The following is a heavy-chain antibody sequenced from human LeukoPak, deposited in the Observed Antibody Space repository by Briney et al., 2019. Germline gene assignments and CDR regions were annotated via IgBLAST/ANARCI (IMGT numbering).Heavy chain of an antibody. CDR2: ISGSGGST. V-gene: IGHV3-23*01. CDR3: AKGSVATMVRGVTFDY. Sequence: PGGSLRLSCAASGFTFSSYAMSWVRQAPGERLERVSAISGSGGSTYYADTVKGRVTISRDNSKNTLYLQMNSLRAEDTAVYYCAKGSVATMVRGVTFDYWGQGTLVTVLS. CDR1: GFTFSSYA. D-gene: IGHD3-10*01. J-gene: IGHJ4*02.